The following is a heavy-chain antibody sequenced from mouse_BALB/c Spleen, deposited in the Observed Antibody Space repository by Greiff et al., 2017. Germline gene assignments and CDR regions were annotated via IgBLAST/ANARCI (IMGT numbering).Heavy chain of an antibody. CDR1: GFTFSSYG. D-gene: IGHD2-12*01. CDR3: ARRSYCYDHSIDY. V-gene: IGHV5-6*02. J-gene: IGHJ4*01. Sequence: EVMLVESGGDLVKPGGSLKLSCAASGFTFSSYGMSWVRQTPDKRLEWVATISSGGSYTYYPDSVKGRFTISRDNAKNTLYLQMSSLKSEDTAMYYCARRSYCYDHSIDYWGQGTSVTVSS. CDR2: ISSGGSYT.